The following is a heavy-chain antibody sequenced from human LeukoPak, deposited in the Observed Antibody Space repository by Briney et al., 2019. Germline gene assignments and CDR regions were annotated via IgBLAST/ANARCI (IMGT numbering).Heavy chain of an antibody. V-gene: IGHV3-53*01. J-gene: IGHJ6*03. CDR1: GFTVSSNY. D-gene: IGHD3-3*01. CDR2: IYSGGST. Sequence: GGSLRLYCAASGFTVSSNYMSWVRQAPGKGLEWVSVIYSGGSTYYADSVKGRFTISRDNSKNTLYLQMNSLRAEDTAVYYCAKDKSYDFWSGYYYMDVWGKGTTVTVSS. CDR3: AKDKSYDFWSGYYYMDV.